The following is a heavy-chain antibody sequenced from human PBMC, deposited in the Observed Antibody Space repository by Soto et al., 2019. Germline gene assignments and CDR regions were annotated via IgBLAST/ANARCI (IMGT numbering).Heavy chain of an antibody. D-gene: IGHD2-2*01. J-gene: IGHJ6*02. Sequence: PGGSLRLSCAASGFTFSNFEMHGVRQAPGKGLGWVSYINTAGSTKYYAESVKGRFTISRDNARNSLFLQMNSLRAEDTAVYYCARAEXSNPNCLTAYYSYGLDVWGQGTTVTVSS. CDR2: INTAGSTK. CDR3: ARAEXSNPNCLTAYYSYGLDV. CDR1: GFTFSNFE. V-gene: IGHV3-48*03.